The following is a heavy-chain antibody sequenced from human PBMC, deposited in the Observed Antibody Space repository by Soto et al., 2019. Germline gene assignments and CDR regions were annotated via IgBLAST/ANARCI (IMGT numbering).Heavy chain of an antibody. V-gene: IGHV1-69*02. Sequence: SVKVSCKASGGTFSSYTISWVRQAPGQGLEWMGRIIPILGIANYAQKFQGRVTITADKSTSTAYMELSSLRSEDTAVYYCASATDYDFWSGHTIGGSYFDYWGQGTLVTVSS. CDR2: IIPILGIA. CDR1: GGTFSSYT. CDR3: ASATDYDFWSGHTIGGSYFDY. D-gene: IGHD3-3*01. J-gene: IGHJ4*02.